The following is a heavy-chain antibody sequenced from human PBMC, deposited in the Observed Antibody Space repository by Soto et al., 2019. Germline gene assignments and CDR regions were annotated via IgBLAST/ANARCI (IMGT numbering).Heavy chain of an antibody. V-gene: IGHV2-5*02. D-gene: IGHD6-13*01. CDR2: IYWDDDK. CDR3: AHRHSWQQLVTMYNWFDP. CDR1: GFSLSTSGVG. J-gene: IGHJ5*02. Sequence: QITLKESGPTLVKPTQTLTLTCTFSGFSLSTSGVGVGWIRQPPGKALEWLALIYWDDDKRYSPSLKSRLTITQDTSKNQVVLTMTNMDPVDTATYYCAHRHSWQQLVTMYNWFDPWGQGTLVTVSS.